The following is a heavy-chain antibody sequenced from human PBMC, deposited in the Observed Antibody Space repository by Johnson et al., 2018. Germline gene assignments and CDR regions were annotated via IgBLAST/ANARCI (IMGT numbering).Heavy chain of an antibody. V-gene: IGHV3-9*01. CDR2: ISWNRVKI. Sequence: VQSGRSLRLSCTASGFTFDDYAMYWVRQAPGKGLEWVSGISWNRVKIDYADSVKGRFTISRDNAKKSLYLQMNSLRVEDTALYYCAKGRAGVVVNPVNNGGQGTLVSVSS. J-gene: IGHJ4*02. D-gene: IGHD2-21*01. CDR3: AKGRAGVVVNPVNN. CDR1: GFTFDDYA.